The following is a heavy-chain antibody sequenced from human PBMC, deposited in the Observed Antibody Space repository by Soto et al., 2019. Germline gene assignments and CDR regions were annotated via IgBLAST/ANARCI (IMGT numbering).Heavy chain of an antibody. J-gene: IGHJ4*02. CDR3: ALGRYFDWLLPSPLRY. CDR1: GGSISSSSYY. V-gene: IGHV4-39*01. D-gene: IGHD3-9*01. Sequence: QLQLQESGPGLVKPSETLSLTCTVSGGSISSSSYYWGWIRQPPGKGLEWIGSIYYSGSTYYNPSLKSRVTISVDTSKNQFSLKLSSVTAADTAVYYCALGRYFDWLLPSPLRYWGQGTLVTVSS. CDR2: IYYSGST.